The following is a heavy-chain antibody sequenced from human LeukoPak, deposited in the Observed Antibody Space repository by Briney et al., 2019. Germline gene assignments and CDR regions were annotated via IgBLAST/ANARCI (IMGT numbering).Heavy chain of an antibody. CDR2: ISSSSSYI. CDR1: GFTFSSYS. D-gene: IGHD3-10*01. CDR3: ARDWEGSGPYSLRGNFDY. Sequence: GGSLRLSCAASGFTFSSYSMNWVRQAPGKGLEWVSSISSSSSYIYYADSVKGRFTISRDNAKNSLYLQMNSLRAEDTAVYYCARDWEGSGPYSLRGNFDYWGQGTLVTVSS. V-gene: IGHV3-21*01. J-gene: IGHJ4*02.